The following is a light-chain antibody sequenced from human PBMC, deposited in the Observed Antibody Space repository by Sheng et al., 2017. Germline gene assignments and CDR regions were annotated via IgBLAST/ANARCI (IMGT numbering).Light chain of an antibody. CDR3: QQYNNWPRGT. CDR2: GAS. V-gene: IGKV3-15*01. J-gene: IGKJ1*01. Sequence: EIVMTQSPATLSVSPGERATLSCRASQSVSSNLAWYQQKPGQAPXLLIYGASTRATGIPARFXGSGSGXEFTLTISSLQSEDFAVYYCQQYNNWPRGTFGQGTKVEIK. CDR1: QSVSSN.